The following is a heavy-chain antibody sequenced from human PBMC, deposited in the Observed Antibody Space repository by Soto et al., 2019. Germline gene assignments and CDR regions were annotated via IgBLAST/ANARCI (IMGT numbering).Heavy chain of an antibody. CDR3: AKSAIYYYYYMDV. J-gene: IGHJ6*03. D-gene: IGHD3-3*01. V-gene: IGHV3-30*18. CDR2: ISYDGSNK. Sequence: GGSLRLSCAASGFTFSSYGMHWVRQAPGKGLEWVAVISYDGSNKYYADSVKGRFTISRDNSKNTLYLQMNSLRAEDTAVYYCAKSAIYYYYYMDVWGKGTTVTVSS. CDR1: GFTFSSYG.